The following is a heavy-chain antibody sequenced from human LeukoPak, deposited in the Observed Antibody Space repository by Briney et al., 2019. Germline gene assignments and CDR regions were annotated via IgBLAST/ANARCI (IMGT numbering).Heavy chain of an antibody. CDR1: GFTFSSYE. CDR3: AKDGSGDGDSRYYFDY. Sequence: PGGSLRLSCAASGFTFSSYEMNWVRQAPGKGLEWVAVISYDGSNKYYADSVKGRFTISRDNSKNTLYLQMNSLRAEDTAVYYCAKDGSGDGDSRYYFDYWGQGTLVTVSS. J-gene: IGHJ4*02. CDR2: ISYDGSNK. D-gene: IGHD2-21*01. V-gene: IGHV3-30*18.